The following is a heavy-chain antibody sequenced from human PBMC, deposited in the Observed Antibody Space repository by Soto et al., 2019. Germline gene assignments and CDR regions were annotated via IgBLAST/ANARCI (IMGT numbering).Heavy chain of an antibody. CDR3: ASNIAAAGSTYYYCGMDV. V-gene: IGHV1-69*01. Sequence: QVQLVQSGAEVKKPGSSVKVSCKASGGTFSSYAISWVRQAPGQGLEWMGGIIPIFGTANYAQKFQGRVTITADESTSTAYMELSSLRSEDTAVYYCASNIAAAGSTYYYCGMDVWGQGTTVPVSS. J-gene: IGHJ6*02. CDR2: IIPIFGTA. D-gene: IGHD6-13*01. CDR1: GGTFSSYA.